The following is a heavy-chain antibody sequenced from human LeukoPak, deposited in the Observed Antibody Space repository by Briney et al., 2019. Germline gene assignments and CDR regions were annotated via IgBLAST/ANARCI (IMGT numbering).Heavy chain of an antibody. CDR3: AWSAARGWFDP. D-gene: IGHD3-3*01. CDR2: IYSGGST. CDR1: GLTVSSNY. J-gene: IGHJ5*02. Sequence: PGGSLRLSCAASGLTVSSNYMSWVRQAPGKGLEWVSVIYSGGSTYYADSVKGRFTISRDNSKNTLYLQMNSLRAEDTAVYYCAWSAARGWFDPWGQGTLVTVSS. V-gene: IGHV3-66*01.